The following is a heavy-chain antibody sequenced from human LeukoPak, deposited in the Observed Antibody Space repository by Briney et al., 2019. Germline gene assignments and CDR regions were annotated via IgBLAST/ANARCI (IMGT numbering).Heavy chain of an antibody. CDR1: GDSISNYY. Sequence: SETLSLTCTVSGDSISNYYWSWIRQPPGKGLEWIAYVYYTGRTLYNPSLESRVTISVDTSKTQFSLTVTSVTAADTAVYYCARHMSVSYDAFDLWGRGTTVTVSS. CDR2: VYYTGRT. V-gene: IGHV4-59*08. CDR3: ARHMSVSYDAFDL. D-gene: IGHD3-10*01. J-gene: IGHJ3*01.